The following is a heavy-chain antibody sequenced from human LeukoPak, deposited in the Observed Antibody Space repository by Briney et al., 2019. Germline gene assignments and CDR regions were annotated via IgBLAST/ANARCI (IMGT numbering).Heavy chain of an antibody. CDR1: GGSFSDYY. CDR2: INHSGSA. V-gene: IGHV4-34*01. J-gene: IGHJ4*02. Sequence: SSETLSLTCAVDGGSFSDYYWSWIRQPQGKGLEWIGEINHSGSANYNPSLKSRVTISVDTSKNQFSLKVSSATAADTAVYYCARDDSSSWYKFDYWGQGTLVTVSS. D-gene: IGHD6-13*01. CDR3: ARDDSSSWYKFDY.